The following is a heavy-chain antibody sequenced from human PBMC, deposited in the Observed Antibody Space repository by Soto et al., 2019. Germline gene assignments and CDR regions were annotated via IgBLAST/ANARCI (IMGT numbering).Heavy chain of an antibody. CDR1: GFTFSSYA. V-gene: IGHV3-23*01. CDR2: ISGSGGST. CDR3: AKGKQLGGYDEGYYYYYYMDV. D-gene: IGHD5-12*01. J-gene: IGHJ6*03. Sequence: GGSLRLSCAASGFTFSSYAMSWVRQAPGKGLEWVSAISGSGGSTYYADSVKGRFTISRDNSKNTRYLQMNSLRAEGTAVYYCAKGKQLGGYDEGYYYYYYMDVWGKGTTVTVSS.